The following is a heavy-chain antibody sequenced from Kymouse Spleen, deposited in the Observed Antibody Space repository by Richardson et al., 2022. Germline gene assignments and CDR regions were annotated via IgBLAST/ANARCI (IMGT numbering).Heavy chain of an antibody. J-gene: IGHJ6*02. Sequence: QLQLQESGPGLVKPSETLSLTCTVSGGSISSSSYYWGWIRQPPGKGLEWIGSIYYSGSTYYNPSLKSRVTISVDTSKNQFSLKLSSVTAADTAVYYCARKEGSSSGGNYYYYGMDVWGQGTTVTVSS. CDR2: IYYSGST. V-gene: IGHV4-39*01. D-gene: IGHD6-6*01. CDR3: ARKEGSSSGGNYYYYGMDV. CDR1: GGSISSSSYY.